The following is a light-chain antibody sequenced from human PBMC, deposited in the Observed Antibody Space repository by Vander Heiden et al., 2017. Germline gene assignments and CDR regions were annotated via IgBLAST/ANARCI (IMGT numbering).Light chain of an antibody. J-gene: IGKJ3*01. CDR3: QQANSFPLT. CDR2: DTS. CDR1: QDINNW. V-gene: IGKV1-12*01. Sequence: DPVSITCRASQDINNWLAWYQQKPGKAPKLLIFDTSNLESGVPSRFSGSGSGTDFTLTISSLQPEDYATYYCQQANSFPLTFGHGTKVDIK.